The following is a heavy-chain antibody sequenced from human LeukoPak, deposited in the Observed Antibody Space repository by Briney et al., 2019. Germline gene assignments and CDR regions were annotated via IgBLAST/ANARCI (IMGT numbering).Heavy chain of an antibody. Sequence: SETLSLTCSVSGGSISTYYWSWIRQPPGKGLEWIGYSYYSGSTKYNPSLKSRVTISVDTSKNQVSLKLSSVTAADTAVYYCARVRRVLITTNDAFDIWGQGTMVTVSS. J-gene: IGHJ3*02. D-gene: IGHD3-22*01. CDR3: ARVRRVLITTNDAFDI. CDR2: SYYSGST. CDR1: GGSISTYY. V-gene: IGHV4-59*01.